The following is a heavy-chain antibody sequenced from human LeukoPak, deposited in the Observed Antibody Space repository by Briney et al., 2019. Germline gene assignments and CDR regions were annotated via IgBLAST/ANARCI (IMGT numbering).Heavy chain of an antibody. CDR2: IYYSGST. Sequence: SETLSLTCTVSGGSISSSSYYWGWIRQPPGKGLEWIGSIYYSGSTYYNPSLKSRVTISVDTSKNQFSLKLSSVTAADTAVYYCARRYGSGSYFGSYYMDVWGKGTTITVSS. D-gene: IGHD3-10*01. CDR3: ARRYGSGSYFGSYYMDV. CDR1: GGSISSSSYY. V-gene: IGHV4-39*07. J-gene: IGHJ6*03.